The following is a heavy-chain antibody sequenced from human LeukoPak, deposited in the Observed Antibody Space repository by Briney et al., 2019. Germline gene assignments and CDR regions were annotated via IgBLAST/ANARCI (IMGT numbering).Heavy chain of an antibody. Sequence: GGSLRLSCAASGFTFSNYEMHWVRQAPGKGLEWVSYISSSGSDIYYADSVKGRFTISRDNAKNSLYLQLNSLRPEDSAVYYCARPRGCGSARCNYFDYWGQGTLVTVSS. V-gene: IGHV3-48*03. CDR3: ARPRGCGSARCNYFDY. CDR2: ISSSGSDI. D-gene: IGHD2-2*01. CDR1: GFTFSNYE. J-gene: IGHJ4*02.